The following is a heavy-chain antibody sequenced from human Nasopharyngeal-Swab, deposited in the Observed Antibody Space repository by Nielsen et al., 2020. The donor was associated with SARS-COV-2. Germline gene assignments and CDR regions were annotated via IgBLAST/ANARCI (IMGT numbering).Heavy chain of an antibody. CDR1: GGSISSYY. J-gene: IGHJ4*02. V-gene: IGHV4-59*13. D-gene: IGHD5-18*01. CDR3: ARSFGGYSYGSLDY. Sequence: SETLSLTCTVSGGSISSYYWSWIRQPPGKGLEWIGYIYYSGSTNYNPSPKSRVTISVDTSKNQFSLKLSSVTAADTAVYYCARSFGGYSYGSLDYWGQGTLVTVSS. CDR2: IYYSGST.